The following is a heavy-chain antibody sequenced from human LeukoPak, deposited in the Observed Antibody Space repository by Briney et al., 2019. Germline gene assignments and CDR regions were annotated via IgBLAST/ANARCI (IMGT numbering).Heavy chain of an antibody. J-gene: IGHJ4*02. V-gene: IGHV1-2*02. CDR3: ARIRVRCSGGSCYFRSLDY. CDR2: INPNSGGT. D-gene: IGHD2-15*01. CDR1: GYTFTGYY. Sequence: ASVKVSCKASGYTFTGYYMHWVRQAPGQGLEWMGWINPNSGGTNYAQKFQGRVTMTRDTSISTAYMELSRLRSDDTAVYYCARIRVRCSGGSCYFRSLDYWGQGTLVTVSS.